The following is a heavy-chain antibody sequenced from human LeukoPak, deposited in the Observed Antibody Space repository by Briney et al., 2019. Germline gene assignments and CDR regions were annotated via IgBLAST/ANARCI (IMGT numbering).Heavy chain of an antibody. V-gene: IGHV4-39*07. Sequence: SETLSLTCSVSGDSISTSRHYWGWIRQSPGQGLEWIGTIYYSGSAYYNPSLKSRVAIALDTSKNQFSLRLTSMTAADTAVYYCAKCNSGWKGGYYFDYWGQGTLVPVSS. CDR1: GDSISTSRHY. CDR2: IYYSGSA. D-gene: IGHD6-19*01. J-gene: IGHJ4*02. CDR3: AKCNSGWKGGYYFDY.